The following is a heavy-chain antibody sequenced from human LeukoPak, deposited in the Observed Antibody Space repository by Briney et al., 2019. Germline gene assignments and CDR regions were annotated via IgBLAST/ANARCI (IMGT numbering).Heavy chain of an antibody. D-gene: IGHD1-14*01. V-gene: IGHV3-7*03. Sequence: GGSLRLSCAASGFTVSSNHMSWVRQAPGKGLEWVANIKQDGSEKYYVDSVKGRFTISRDNAKTSLYLQMNSLRAEDTAVYYCARDVLAAGATGTFDIWGQGTMVTVSS. CDR3: ARDVLAAGATGTFDI. CDR2: IKQDGSEK. J-gene: IGHJ3*02. CDR1: GFTVSSNH.